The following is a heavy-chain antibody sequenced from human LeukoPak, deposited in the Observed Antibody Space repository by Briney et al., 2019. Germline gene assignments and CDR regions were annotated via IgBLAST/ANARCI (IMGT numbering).Heavy chain of an antibody. J-gene: IGHJ4*02. V-gene: IGHV4-39*01. CDR3: ATSANSYYDFWSGYYLPPFDY. Sequence: KPSETLSLTCTVSGGSISSSSYYWGWIHQPPGKGLEWIGSIYYSGSTYYNPSLKSRVTISVDTSKNQFSLKLSSVTAADTAVYYCATSANSYYDFWSGYYLPPFDYWGQGTLVTVSS. CDR1: GGSISSSSYY. CDR2: IYYSGST. D-gene: IGHD3-3*01.